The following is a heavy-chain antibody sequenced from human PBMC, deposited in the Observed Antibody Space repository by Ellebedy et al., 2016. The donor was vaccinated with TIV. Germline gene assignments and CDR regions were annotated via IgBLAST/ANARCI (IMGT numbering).Heavy chain of an antibody. J-gene: IGHJ4*02. CDR3: ARDRAGIEVAAYFDY. CDR1: GFTFGSYG. D-gene: IGHD6-19*01. CDR2: ISYDGSEK. Sequence: GESLKISCAASGFTFGSYGMHWVRQAPGRVLEWVAFISYDGSEKNYADSVKGRFTISRDNSKNTLFLQMNGLRAEDTAVYYCARDRAGIEVAAYFDYWGQGTLVTVSS. V-gene: IGHV3-30*03.